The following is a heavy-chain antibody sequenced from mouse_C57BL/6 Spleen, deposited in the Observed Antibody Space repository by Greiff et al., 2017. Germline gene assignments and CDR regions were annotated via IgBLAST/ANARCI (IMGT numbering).Heavy chain of an antibody. Sequence: QVQLQQSGAELVKPGASVKISCKASGYAFSSYWMNWVKQRPGKGLEWIGQIYPGDGDTNYNGKFKGKATLTADKSSSTAYMQLSSLTSEDSAVYFCARGGATMVTTDYFDYWGQGTTLTVSS. D-gene: IGHD2-2*01. CDR2: IYPGDGDT. J-gene: IGHJ2*01. CDR1: GYAFSSYW. V-gene: IGHV1-80*01. CDR3: ARGGATMVTTDYFDY.